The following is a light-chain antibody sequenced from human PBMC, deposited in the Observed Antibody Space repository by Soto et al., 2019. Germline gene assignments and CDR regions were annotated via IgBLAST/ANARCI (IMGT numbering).Light chain of an antibody. CDR2: DVT. J-gene: IGLJ2*01. Sequence: QSALTQPPSASGSPGQSVTISCTGASSDVGKYNFVSWYQQHPGKAPKLMIYDVTDRPSGVSDRFSGSKSGNTASLTVSGLQAEDEADYYCTSYAGSSIPVVFGGGTKLTVL. CDR1: SSDVGKYNF. V-gene: IGLV2-8*01. CDR3: TSYAGSSIPVV.